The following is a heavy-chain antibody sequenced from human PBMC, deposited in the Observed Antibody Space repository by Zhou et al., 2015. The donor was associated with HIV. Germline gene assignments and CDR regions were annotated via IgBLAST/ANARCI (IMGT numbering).Heavy chain of an antibody. CDR2: IIPIFGTT. D-gene: IGHD6-19*01. CDR3: ARDFYIAVALPGWFDP. J-gene: IGHJ5*02. Sequence: QVQLVQSGAEVKKPGSSVKVSCKASGGTLSSYAISWVRQAPGQGLEWMGGIIPIFGTTNYAQKFQGRVTITADKSTSTAYMELSSLRSEDTAVYYCARDFYIAVALPGWFDPWGQGTLVTVSS. CDR1: GGTLSSYA. V-gene: IGHV1-69*06.